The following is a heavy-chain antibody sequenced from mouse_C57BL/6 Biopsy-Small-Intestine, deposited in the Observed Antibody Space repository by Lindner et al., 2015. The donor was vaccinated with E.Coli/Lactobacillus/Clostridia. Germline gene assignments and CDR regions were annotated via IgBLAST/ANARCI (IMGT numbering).Heavy chain of an antibody. Sequence: VQLQESGPELVKPGASVKLSCKASGYTFTNYDINWVKQRPGQGLEWIGWIYPRDGRTKYNEKFKGKATLTVDKSSSTAYMELRSLTSEDSAVYYCARGENGYQYWYFGVWGTGTTVTVSS. CDR2: IYPRDGRT. J-gene: IGHJ1*03. CDR3: ARGENGYQYWYFGV. V-gene: IGHV1-85*01. D-gene: IGHD2-2*01. CDR1: GYTFTNYD.